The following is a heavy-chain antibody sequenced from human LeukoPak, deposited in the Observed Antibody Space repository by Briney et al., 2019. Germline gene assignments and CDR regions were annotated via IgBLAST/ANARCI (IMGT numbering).Heavy chain of an antibody. Sequence: ASVKVSCKASGYTFTGYYMHWVRQAPGQGLEWMGWINPNSGGTNYAQKFQGRVTMTRDTSISTAYMELSRLRSDDTAVYYCARQREDSSSPDLDYWGQGTLVTVSS. D-gene: IGHD6-6*01. J-gene: IGHJ4*02. CDR3: ARQREDSSSPDLDY. CDR1: GYTFTGYY. V-gene: IGHV1-2*02. CDR2: INPNSGGT.